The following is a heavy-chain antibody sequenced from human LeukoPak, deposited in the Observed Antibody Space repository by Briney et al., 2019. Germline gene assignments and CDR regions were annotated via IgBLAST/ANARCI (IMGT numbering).Heavy chain of an antibody. V-gene: IGHV1-69*01. CDR2: IIPIFGTA. CDR3: ARGPHQYSSSSQYYFDY. J-gene: IGHJ4*02. D-gene: IGHD6-6*01. CDR1: GGTFSSYA. Sequence: SVKVSCKASGGTFSSYAVSWVRQAPGQGLEWMGGIIPIFGTANYAQKFQGRVTITADESTSTAYMELSSLRSEDTAVYYCARGPHQYSSSSQYYFDYWGQGTLVTVSS.